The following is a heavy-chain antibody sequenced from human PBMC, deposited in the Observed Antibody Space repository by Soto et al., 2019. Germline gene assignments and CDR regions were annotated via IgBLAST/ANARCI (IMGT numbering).Heavy chain of an antibody. D-gene: IGHD5-18*01. CDR2: ISWNSGSI. CDR3: AKAVGSYGNFNY. CDR1: GFTFDDYA. Sequence: EVQLVESGGGLVQPGRSLRLSCAASGFTFDDYAMHWVRQAPGKGLEWVSGISWNSGSIGYADSVKGRFTISRDNAKNSLYLQMNSLRAEDTALYYCAKAVGSYGNFNYWGQRTLVTVSS. V-gene: IGHV3-9*01. J-gene: IGHJ4*02.